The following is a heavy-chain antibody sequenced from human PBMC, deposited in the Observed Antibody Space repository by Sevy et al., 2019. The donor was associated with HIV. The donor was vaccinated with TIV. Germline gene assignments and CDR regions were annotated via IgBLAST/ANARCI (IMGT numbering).Heavy chain of an antibody. Sequence: SETLSLTCTVSGGSISSSSYYWAWVRQPPGKGLEWVGNIYYTGTTSYNSSLKSRVTISVDRSQNLCSLQLTSVTAADTALYFCARPMSERTYAMDAWGQRITVTVSS. CDR1: GGSISSSSYY. D-gene: IGHD3-10*02. J-gene: IGHJ6*02. CDR3: ARPMSERTYAMDA. V-gene: IGHV4-39*01. CDR2: IYYTGTT.